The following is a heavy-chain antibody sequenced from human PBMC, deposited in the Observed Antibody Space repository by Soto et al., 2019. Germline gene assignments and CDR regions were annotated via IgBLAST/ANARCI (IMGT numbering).Heavy chain of an antibody. V-gene: IGHV3-21*01. CDR2: ISSSSSYI. J-gene: IGHJ4*02. D-gene: IGHD3-10*01. CDR1: GFTFSSYS. Sequence: PGGSLRLSCAASGFTFSSYSMNWVRQAPGKGLEWVSSISSSSSYIYYADSVKGRFTISRDNAKNSLYLQMNSLRAEDTAVYYCARDNDGSGVPYDYWGRGTLVTVSS. CDR3: ARDNDGSGVPYDY.